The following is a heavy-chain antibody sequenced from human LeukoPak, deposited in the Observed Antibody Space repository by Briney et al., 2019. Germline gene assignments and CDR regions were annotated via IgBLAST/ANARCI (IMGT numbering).Heavy chain of an antibody. Sequence: SETLSLTCTVSGGSISSSSYYWGWIRQPPGKGLEWIGSIYYSGSTYYNPSLKSRVTISVDTSKNQFSLKPSSVTAADTAVYYCARAKNVLRFLEWSFWGQGTLVTVSS. CDR1: GGSISSSSYY. CDR3: ARAKNVLRFLEWSF. J-gene: IGHJ4*02. CDR2: IYYSGST. V-gene: IGHV4-39*07. D-gene: IGHD3-3*01.